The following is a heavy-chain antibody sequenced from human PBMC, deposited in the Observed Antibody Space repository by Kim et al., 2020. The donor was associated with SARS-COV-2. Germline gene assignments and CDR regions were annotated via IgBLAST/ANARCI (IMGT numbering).Heavy chain of an antibody. CDR2: ISYDGSNK. CDR3: ARDFGDDIPDWGGIVYYYGMDV. Sequence: GGSLRLSCAASGFTFSSYAMHWVRQAPGKGLEWVAVISYDGSNKYYADSVKGRFTISRDNSKNTLYLQMNSLRAEDTAVYYCARDFGDDIPDWGGIVYYYGMDVWGQGTTVTVSS. V-gene: IGHV3-30-3*01. J-gene: IGHJ6*02. D-gene: IGHD2-21*01. CDR1: GFTFSSYA.